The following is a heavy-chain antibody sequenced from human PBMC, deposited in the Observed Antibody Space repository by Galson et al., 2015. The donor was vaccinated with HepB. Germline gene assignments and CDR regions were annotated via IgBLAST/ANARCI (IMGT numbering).Heavy chain of an antibody. J-gene: IGHJ5*02. CDR3: ARGGDYYGSGRYNWFDP. Sequence: SVKVSCKASGDAFTTYFMHWVRQAPGQGLEWMGIINPSGDSTNYAQKFQGRVTMTRDTSTSTIYMELRSLRSEDTAVYYCARGGDYYGSGRYNWFDPWGQGTLVTVSS. CDR1: GDAFTTYF. V-gene: IGHV1-46*01. CDR2: INPSGDST. D-gene: IGHD3-10*01.